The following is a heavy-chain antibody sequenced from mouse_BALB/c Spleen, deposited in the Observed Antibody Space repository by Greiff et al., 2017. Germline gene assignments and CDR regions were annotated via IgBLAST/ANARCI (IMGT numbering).Heavy chain of an antibody. D-gene: IGHD1-1*01. J-gene: IGHJ4*01. Sequence: VKLMESGPGLVAPSQSLSITCTVSGFSLTSYGVHWVRQPPGKGLVWLGVIWAGGSTNYNSALMSRLSISKDNSKSQVFLKMNSLQTDDTAMYYCARDRYSAMDYWGQGTSVTVSS. V-gene: IGHV2-9*02. CDR3: ARDRYSAMDY. CDR2: IWAGGST. CDR1: GFSLTSYG.